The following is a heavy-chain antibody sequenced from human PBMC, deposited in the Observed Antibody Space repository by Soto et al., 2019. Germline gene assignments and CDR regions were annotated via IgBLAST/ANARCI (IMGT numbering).Heavy chain of an antibody. CDR1: GGSFSGYY. CDR3: ARTYSSSWSPFDY. J-gene: IGHJ4*02. V-gene: IGHV4-34*01. D-gene: IGHD6-13*01. CDR2: IKQSGGT. Sequence: QVQLQQWGAGLLKPSETLSLTCAVYGGSFSGYYWSWIRQPPGKGLEWIGEIKQSGGTNYNPSLKSRVTISVDTSKNQFSLKLSSVTAADTAVYYCARTYSSSWSPFDYWGQGTLVTVSS.